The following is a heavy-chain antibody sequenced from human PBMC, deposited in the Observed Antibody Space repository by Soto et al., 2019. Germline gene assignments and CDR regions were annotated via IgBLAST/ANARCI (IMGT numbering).Heavy chain of an antibody. CDR1: GFTFSHSA. CDR2: IVVGSGNT. J-gene: IGHJ4*02. CDR3: TEEVVAWGLV. Sequence: QMQLEQSGPEVKKPGTSVKVSCKTSGFTFSHSAVQWVRQARGQRLEWIRRIVVGSGNTDYAKKFQERVTFTRDMSRSSVFMEISSLRSEDAAIYYCTEEVVAWGLVWGQGTLVTVSS. V-gene: IGHV1-58*01. D-gene: IGHD5-12*01.